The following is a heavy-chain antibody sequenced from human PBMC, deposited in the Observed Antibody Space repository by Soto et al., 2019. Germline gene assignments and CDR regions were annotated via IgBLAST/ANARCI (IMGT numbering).Heavy chain of an antibody. J-gene: IGHJ3*02. CDR3: ARDGYYYDSSGYSSGAFDI. D-gene: IGHD3-22*01. CDR2: ISAYNGNT. V-gene: IGHV1-18*01. CDR1: GYTFTSYG. Sequence: ASVKVSCKASGYTFTSYGIRWVRQAPGQGLEWMGWISAYNGNTNYAQKLQGRVTMTTDTSTSTAYMELRSLRSDDTAVYYCARDGYYYDSSGYSSGAFDIWGQGTMVAVSS.